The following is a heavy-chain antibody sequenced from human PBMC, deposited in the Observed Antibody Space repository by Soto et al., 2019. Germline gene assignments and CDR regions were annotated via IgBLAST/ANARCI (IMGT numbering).Heavy chain of an antibody. V-gene: IGHV3-33*01. D-gene: IGHD3-3*01. Sequence: QVQLVESGGGVVQPGRSLRLSCVASGFTFSSYGMHSVRQATGKGLEWVAVIWYDGSNKYYADSVKGRFTISRDNSKNTLYLQMNSLRAEDTAVYYCARESGSMEEWYSYYYYYYGMDVWGQGTTVTVSS. CDR2: IWYDGSNK. CDR1: GFTFSSYG. J-gene: IGHJ6*02. CDR3: ARESGSMEEWYSYYYYYYGMDV.